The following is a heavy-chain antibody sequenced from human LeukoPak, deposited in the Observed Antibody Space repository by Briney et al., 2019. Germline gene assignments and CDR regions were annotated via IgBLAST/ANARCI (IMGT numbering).Heavy chain of an antibody. Sequence: GGSLRLSCAASGFTFSNYAMNWARQAPGKGLEWLSYISSSGNSMYYADSVKGRFTVSRDNAKKSLYLQMNSLRAEDTAVYYCARVFTSGFDPWGQGTLVTVST. V-gene: IGHV3-48*03. CDR2: ISSSGNSM. CDR1: GFTFSNYA. CDR3: ARVFTSGFDP. J-gene: IGHJ5*02. D-gene: IGHD2/OR15-2a*01.